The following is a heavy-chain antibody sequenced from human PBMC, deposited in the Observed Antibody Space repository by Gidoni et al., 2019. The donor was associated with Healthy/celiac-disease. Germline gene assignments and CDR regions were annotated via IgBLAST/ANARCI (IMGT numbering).Heavy chain of an antibody. CDR1: GSSFTGYY. J-gene: IGHJ6*03. D-gene: IGHD3-10*01. Sequence: QVQLVQSGAAVKKPGDSVTVSCKASGSSFTGYYMNWVRKAPGQGLEWMGWINPNSGGTNYAQKFQGMVTMTRDTSISTAYMELSRLRSDDTAVYYCARVYYGSGSYYSPRDYYYYYMDVWGKGTTVTVSS. CDR3: ARVYYGSGSYYSPRDYYYYYMDV. V-gene: IGHV1-2*02. CDR2: INPNSGGT.